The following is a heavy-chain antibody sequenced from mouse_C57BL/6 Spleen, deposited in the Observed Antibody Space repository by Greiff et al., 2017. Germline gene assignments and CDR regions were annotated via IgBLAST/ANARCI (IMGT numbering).Heavy chain of an antibody. Sequence: VQLQQSGAELARPGASVKLSCKASGYTFTSYGISWVKQRTGQGLEWIGEIYPRSGNTYYNETFKGKATLTADNSSSTAYMELLSLTSEDSAVYFCARKGVITTVVAHFDYWGQGTTLTVSS. CDR2: IYPRSGNT. J-gene: IGHJ2*01. D-gene: IGHD1-1*01. CDR3: ARKGVITTVVAHFDY. CDR1: GYTFTSYG. V-gene: IGHV1-81*01.